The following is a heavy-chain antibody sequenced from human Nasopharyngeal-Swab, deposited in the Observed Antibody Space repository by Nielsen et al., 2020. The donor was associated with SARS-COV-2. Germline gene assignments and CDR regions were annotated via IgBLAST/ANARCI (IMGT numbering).Heavy chain of an antibody. V-gene: IGHV3-21*01. CDR3: ASLAAAGTNTYYYYGMDV. J-gene: IGHJ6*02. D-gene: IGHD6-13*01. Sequence: GESLKISCAASRFTFSSYSMNWVRQAPGKGLEWVSSISSSSSYLYYADSVKGRFTISRDNAKNSLYLQMNSLRAEDTAVYYCASLAAAGTNTYYYYGMDVWGQGTTVTVSS. CDR1: RFTFSSYS. CDR2: ISSSSSYL.